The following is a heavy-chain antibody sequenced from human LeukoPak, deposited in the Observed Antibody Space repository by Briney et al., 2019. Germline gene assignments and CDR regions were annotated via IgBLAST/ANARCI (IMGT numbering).Heavy chain of an antibody. CDR3: ARAAVARVRHLGWFDP. V-gene: IGHV1-2*02. J-gene: IGHJ5*02. D-gene: IGHD6-19*01. CDR1: GYTFTGYY. Sequence: ASVKVSCEASGYTFTGYYMHWVRRAPGQGLEWMGWINPNSGGTNYAQKFQGRVTMTRDTSISTAYMELSRLRSDDTAVYYCARAAVARVRHLGWFDPWGQGTLVTVSS. CDR2: INPNSGGT.